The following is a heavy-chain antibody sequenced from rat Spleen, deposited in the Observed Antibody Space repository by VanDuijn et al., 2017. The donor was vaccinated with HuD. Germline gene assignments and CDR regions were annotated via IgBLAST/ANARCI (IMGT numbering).Heavy chain of an antibody. V-gene: IGHV5-31*01. CDR3: ARHGIYNNYGWFAY. D-gene: IGHD1-10*01. CDR2: ISSGGGGT. Sequence: EVQLVESGGGLVQPGRSLKLSCVASGFTFNNYWMTWIRQAPKKGLEWVASISSGGGGTYYPDSVKGRFTISRYDAKSTLYLQMDSLRSEDTAIYYCARHGIYNNYGWFAYWGQGTLVTVSS. J-gene: IGHJ3*01. CDR1: GFTFNNYW.